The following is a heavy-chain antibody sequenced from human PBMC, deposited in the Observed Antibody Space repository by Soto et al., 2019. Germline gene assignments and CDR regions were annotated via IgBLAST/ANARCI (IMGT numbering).Heavy chain of an antibody. CDR2: IYYSGST. CDR3: ARLDYGTNSYFDY. J-gene: IGHJ4*02. D-gene: IGHD4-17*01. CDR1: GGSISSSSYY. V-gene: IGHV4-39*01. Sequence: SETLSLTCTVSGGSISSSSYYWGWIRQPPGKGLEWIGSIYYSGSTYYNPSLKSRVTISVDTSKNQFSLKLSSVTAADTAVYYCARLDYGTNSYFDYWGQGTLVTVSS.